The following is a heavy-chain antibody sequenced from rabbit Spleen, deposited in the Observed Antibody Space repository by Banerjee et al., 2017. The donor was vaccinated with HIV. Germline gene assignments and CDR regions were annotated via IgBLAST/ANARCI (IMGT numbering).Heavy chain of an antibody. CDR1: SFSFSDRDV. J-gene: IGHJ4*01. D-gene: IGHD4-1*01. CDR3: ARDLAGAIGWNFYL. V-gene: IGHV1S45*01. Sequence: QEQLVESGGGLVKPGASLTLPCKASSFSFSDRDVMCWVRQAPGKGLEWIACINAATGKPVYATWAKGRFTISRTSSTTVTLQMTSLTAADTATYFCARDLAGAIGWNFYLWGQGTLVTVS. CDR2: INAATGKP.